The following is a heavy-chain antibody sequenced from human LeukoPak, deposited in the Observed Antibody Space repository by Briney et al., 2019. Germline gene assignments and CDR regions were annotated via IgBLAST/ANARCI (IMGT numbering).Heavy chain of an antibody. CDR2: INPNGDRT. D-gene: IGHD2-15*01. CDR1: ENTFTNYY. V-gene: IGHV1-46*01. CDR3: ARRILGYCSGGSCYEDYYYMDV. Sequence: ASVKVSCKASENTFTNYYMHWVRQAPGQGLEWLGIINPNGDRTNYAQTFQGRVTMTRDTSTTTVYMELSSLRSEDTAVYYCARRILGYCSGGSCYEDYYYMDVWGKGTTVTVSS. J-gene: IGHJ6*03.